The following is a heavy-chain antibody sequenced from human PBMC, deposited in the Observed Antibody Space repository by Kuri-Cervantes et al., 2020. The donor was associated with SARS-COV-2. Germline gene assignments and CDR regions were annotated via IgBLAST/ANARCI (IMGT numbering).Heavy chain of an antibody. J-gene: IGHJ4*02. V-gene: IGHV3-48*01. CDR3: ARALHTAMVKKLDY. CDR2: ISSSSSTI. CDR1: GFTFSSYS. Sequence: GGSLRLSCAASGFTFSSYSMNWVRQAPGKGLEWVSYISSSSSTIYYADSVKGRFTISRDNAKNSLYLQMNSLRAEDTAVYYCARALHTAMVKKLDYWGQGTLGTVSS. D-gene: IGHD5-18*01.